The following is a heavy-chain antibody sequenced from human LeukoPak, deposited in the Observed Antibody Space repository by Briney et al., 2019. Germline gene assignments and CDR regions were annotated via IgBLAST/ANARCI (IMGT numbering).Heavy chain of an antibody. V-gene: IGHV4-39*01. CDR3: ARNRVSGSYYYYYYMDV. Sequence: PSETLSLTCTVSGGSISSSSYYWGWIRQPPGKGLEWIGSIYYSGSTYYNPSLKSRVTISVDTSKNQFPLKLSSVTAADTAVYYCARNRVSGSYYYYYYMDVWGKGTTVTVSS. J-gene: IGHJ6*03. D-gene: IGHD1-26*01. CDR2: IYYSGST. CDR1: GGSISSSSYY.